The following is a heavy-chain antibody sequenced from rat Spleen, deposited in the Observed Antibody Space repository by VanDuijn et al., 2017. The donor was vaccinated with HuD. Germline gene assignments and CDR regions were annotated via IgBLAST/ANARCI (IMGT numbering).Heavy chain of an antibody. CDR3: ARGDSGYGGGYYFDY. CDR2: ISTGGGNT. V-gene: IGHV5S13*01. D-gene: IGHD4-3*01. Sequence: EVQLVESGGGLVQPGRSLKLSCAASGFTFSNYGMAWVRQAPTKGLEWVASISTGGGNTYYRDSVKGRFTISRDNAKNTLYLQMDSLRSEDTATYYCARGDSGYGGGYYFDYWGQGVMVTVSS. CDR1: GFTFSNYG. J-gene: IGHJ2*01.